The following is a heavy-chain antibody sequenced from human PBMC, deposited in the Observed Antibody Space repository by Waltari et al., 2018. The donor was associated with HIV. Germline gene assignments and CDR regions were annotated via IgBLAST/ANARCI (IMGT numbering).Heavy chain of an antibody. Sequence: QVQPQESGPGLVKPSETLSLTCTGSGGDISSYYWSWTTQTDGRGLEWIGRIYTSGSPNYNPSLKSRVTMSVDTSKNQFSLKLSSVTAADTAVYYCARAYDSGSYIRYGGAFDIWGQGTMVTVSS. CDR3: ARAYDSGSYIRYGGAFDI. CDR1: GGDISSYY. V-gene: IGHV4-4*07. J-gene: IGHJ3*02. D-gene: IGHD1-26*01. CDR2: IYTSGSP.